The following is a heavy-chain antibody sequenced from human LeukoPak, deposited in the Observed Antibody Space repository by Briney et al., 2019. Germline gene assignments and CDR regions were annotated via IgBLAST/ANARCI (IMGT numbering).Heavy chain of an antibody. Sequence: SGESLKISCKGSGYSFTSYWIGWVRQMPGKGLEWMGTIYPDDSDTRYSPSFQGQVTISADRSITTAYLQWSSLNASDTAMYYCARHSHYDFWSGYLDYWGQGTLVTVSS. CDR3: ARHSHYDFWSGYLDY. D-gene: IGHD3-3*01. V-gene: IGHV5-51*01. CDR2: IYPDDSDT. CDR1: GYSFTSYW. J-gene: IGHJ4*02.